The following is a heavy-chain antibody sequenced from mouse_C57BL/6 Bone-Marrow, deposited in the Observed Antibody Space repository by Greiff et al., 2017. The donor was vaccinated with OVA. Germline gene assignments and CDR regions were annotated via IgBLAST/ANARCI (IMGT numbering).Heavy chain of an antibody. CDR3: ARRGLTTVPSMDD. D-gene: IGHD1-1*01. Sequence: VQRVESGPELVKPGASVKISCKASGYAFSSSWMNWVKQRPGKGLEWIGRIYPGDGDTNYNGKFKGKATLTADKSSSTAYMQLSSLTSEDSAVYFCARRGLTTVPSMDDWGQGTSVTVSS. CDR1: GYAFSSSW. CDR2: IYPGDGDT. J-gene: IGHJ4*01. V-gene: IGHV1-82*01.